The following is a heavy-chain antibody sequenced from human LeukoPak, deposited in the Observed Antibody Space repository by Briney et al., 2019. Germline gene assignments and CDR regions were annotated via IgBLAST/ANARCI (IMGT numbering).Heavy chain of an antibody. CDR3: VRNGDYYRLDY. Sequence: GGSLRLSCTASGFIFSNYRMTWVRQAPGKGLEWVANIRGDGNEKQFEDSVKGRFTISRDNAKNSVFLQMNNLRAEDTAVFYCVRNGDYYRLDYWGQGTLVTVSS. V-gene: IGHV3-7*01. CDR2: IRGDGNEK. CDR1: GFIFSNYR. D-gene: IGHD3-22*01. J-gene: IGHJ4*02.